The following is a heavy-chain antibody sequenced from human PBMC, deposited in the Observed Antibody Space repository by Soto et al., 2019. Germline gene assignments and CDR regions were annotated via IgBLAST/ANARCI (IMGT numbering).Heavy chain of an antibody. Sequence: PGESLKISCKGSGYSFTSYWIGWVRQMPGKGLEWMGIIYPGDSDTRYSPSFQGQVTISADKSISTAYLQWSSLKASDTAMYYCARVGPTRLELRGCWFDPWGQGTLVTVSS. CDR3: ARVGPTRLELRGCWFDP. CDR1: GYSFTSYW. V-gene: IGHV5-51*01. J-gene: IGHJ5*02. CDR2: IYPGDSDT. D-gene: IGHD1-7*01.